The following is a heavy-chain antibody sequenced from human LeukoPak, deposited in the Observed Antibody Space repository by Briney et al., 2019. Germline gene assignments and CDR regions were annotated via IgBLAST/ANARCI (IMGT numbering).Heavy chain of an antibody. J-gene: IGHJ4*02. D-gene: IGHD4-11*01. CDR2: IYYSGST. Sequence: SETLSLTCTVSGGSISSYYWSWIRQPPGKGLEWIGYIYYSGSTNYNPSLKSRVTISVDTSKNQFSLKLSSVTAADTAVYYCATTRNPPNRFDYWGQSTLVTVSS. CDR1: GGSISSYY. V-gene: IGHV4-59*01. CDR3: ATTRNPPNRFDY.